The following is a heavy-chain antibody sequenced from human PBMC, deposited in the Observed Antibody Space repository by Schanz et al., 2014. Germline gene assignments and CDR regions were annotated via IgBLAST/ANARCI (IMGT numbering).Heavy chain of an antibody. D-gene: IGHD2-15*01. CDR3: ARVLYSTGGPDDAFDI. J-gene: IGHJ3*02. CDR2: IGGSGGST. CDR1: GFTFSSYL. Sequence: EVQLVESGGGLVQPGGSLTLSCAASGFTFSSYLMSWVRQAPGKGLEWVSGIGGSGGSTDYADSVKGRFTISRDNSKNILYLQMNSLNTEDTAVYYCARVLYSTGGPDDAFDIWGQGTMVTVSS. V-gene: IGHV3-23*04.